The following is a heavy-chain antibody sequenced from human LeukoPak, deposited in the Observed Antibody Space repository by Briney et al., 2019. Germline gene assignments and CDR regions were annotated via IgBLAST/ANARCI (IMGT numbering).Heavy chain of an antibody. V-gene: IGHV3-7*01. D-gene: IGHD3-22*01. J-gene: IGHJ4*02. Sequence: GGSLRLSCAASGFTVSSNYMSWVRQAPGKGLEWVANIKQDGSEKYYVDSVKGRFAISRDNAKNSLYLQMNSLRAEDTAVYYCARDSPYYYDSSGYYYFDYWGQGTLVTVSS. CDR3: ARDSPYYYDSSGYYYFDY. CDR1: GFTVSSNY. CDR2: IKQDGSEK.